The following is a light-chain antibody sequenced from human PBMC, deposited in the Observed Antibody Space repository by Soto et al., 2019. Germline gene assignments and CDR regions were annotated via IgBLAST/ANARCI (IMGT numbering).Light chain of an antibody. CDR1: TTDVGSYNL. J-gene: IGLJ1*01. Sequence: QSALTQPASVSGSPGQSITISCTGTTTDVGSYNLVSWYQQHPGRAPKLMIYEVSRRPSGVSNRFSGSKSGNTASLTISGLRAEDEADYYCCSWAGSNTFYFFGTGTKVTVL. CDR2: EVS. CDR3: CSWAGSNTFYF. V-gene: IGLV2-23*02.